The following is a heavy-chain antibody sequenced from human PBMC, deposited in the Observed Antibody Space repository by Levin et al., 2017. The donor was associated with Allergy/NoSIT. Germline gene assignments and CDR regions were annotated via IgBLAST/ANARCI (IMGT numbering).Heavy chain of an antibody. CDR1: GFTFSSYD. CDR3: ARGFGTTGTTRPDYYYYYYMDV. D-gene: IGHD1-1*01. Sequence: PGGSLRLSCAASGFTFSSYDMHWVRQATGKGLEWVSAIGTAGDTYYPGSVKGRFTISRENAKNSLYLQMNSLRAGDTAVYYCARGFGTTGTTRPDYYYYYYMDVWGKGTTVTVSS. J-gene: IGHJ6*03. V-gene: IGHV3-13*04. CDR2: IGTAGDT.